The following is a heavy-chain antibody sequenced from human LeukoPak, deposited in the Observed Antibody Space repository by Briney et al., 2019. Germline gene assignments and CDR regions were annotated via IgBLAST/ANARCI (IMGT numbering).Heavy chain of an antibody. CDR1: GGSFSGYY. CDR3: ARQGRRSSSWRYYFDY. J-gene: IGHJ4*02. Sequence: SETLSLTCAVYGGSFSGYYWSWIRQPPGKGLEWIGEINHSGSTNYNPSLKSRVTISVDTSKNQFSLKLSSVTAADTAVYYCARQGRRSSSWRYYFDYWGQGTLVTVSS. CDR2: INHSGST. D-gene: IGHD6-13*01. V-gene: IGHV4-34*01.